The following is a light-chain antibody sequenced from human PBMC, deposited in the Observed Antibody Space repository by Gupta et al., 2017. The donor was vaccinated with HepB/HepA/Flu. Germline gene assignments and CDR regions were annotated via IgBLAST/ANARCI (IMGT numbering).Light chain of an antibody. J-gene: IGKJ1*01. CDR1: PGMSGF. Sequence: DIQLTQSPSFVSASVGERVTITCRASPGMSGFLAWYQQKPGKAPKLPLYGVSNLHSGVSSRFVGSGSGTAFTLTITSLQPDDLASYFCQQSSAFPWRFGQGTRVEVK. CDR2: GVS. CDR3: QQSSAFPWR. V-gene: IGKV1-12*01.